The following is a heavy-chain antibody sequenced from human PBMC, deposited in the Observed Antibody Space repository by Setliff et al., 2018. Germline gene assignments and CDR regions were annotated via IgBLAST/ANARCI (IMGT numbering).Heavy chain of an antibody. D-gene: IGHD3-10*01. Sequence: SETLSLTCTVSGGSISSSLYYWSWIRQPPGEGLEWIATIYYSGSTYYNPSLKSRVTISMDTSKNQFSLKLSSVTAADTAVYYCARLFLFSGSEIYNYFDSWGQGILVTVSS. CDR3: ARLFLFSGSEIYNYFDS. V-gene: IGHV4-39*01. J-gene: IGHJ4*02. CDR1: GGSISSSLYY. CDR2: IYYSGST.